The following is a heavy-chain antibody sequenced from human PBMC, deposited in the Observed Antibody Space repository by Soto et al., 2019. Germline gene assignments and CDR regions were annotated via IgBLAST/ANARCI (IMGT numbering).Heavy chain of an antibody. V-gene: IGHV4-34*01. D-gene: IGHD3-3*01. J-gene: IGHJ4*02. Sequence: QVQLHQWGAGLLKPSEILSLTCGVYNGSFMGYYWTWVRQPPGKGLEWIGEINHVGSPNYNPSLKSRVVISIDTSKQQFSLRLNSLTAADTAVYYCASLSGGRFLDKGDYWGQGIQVTVSS. CDR1: NGSFMGYY. CDR3: ASLSGGRFLDKGDY. CDR2: INHVGSP.